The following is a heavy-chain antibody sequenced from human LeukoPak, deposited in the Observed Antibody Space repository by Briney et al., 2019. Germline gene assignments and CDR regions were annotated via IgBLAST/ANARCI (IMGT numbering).Heavy chain of an antibody. V-gene: IGHV3-23*01. CDR1: GFTFSAXX. CDR3: AKEDSFGXTPXVDY. D-gene: IGHD2/OR15-2a*01. CDR2: IDGRKT. Sequence: LSCAASGFTFSAXXXXWVXXXXXXXLXXGSAIDGRKTYYADSVKRRFPLSRDNSQHTVYLQMNRLRVEDTAIYYCAKEDSFGXTPXVDYWGQGXLXXVSS. J-gene: IGHJ4*02.